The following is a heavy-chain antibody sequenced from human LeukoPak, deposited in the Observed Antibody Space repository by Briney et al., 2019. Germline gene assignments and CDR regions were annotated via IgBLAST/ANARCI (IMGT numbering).Heavy chain of an antibody. J-gene: IGHJ4*02. CDR1: GYSISSDYY. CDR2: IHHSGST. D-gene: IGHD3-3*01. V-gene: IGHV4-38-2*01. CDR3: AVTINYDFWSGYAFDY. Sequence: SETLSLTCAVFGYSISSDYYWGWIRQSPGKGLEWIGSIHHSGSTHYNPSLKSRVTISRHTSNNQFSLRLNSVTDADTGVYFCAVTINYDFWSGYAFDYWGRGTLVTVSS.